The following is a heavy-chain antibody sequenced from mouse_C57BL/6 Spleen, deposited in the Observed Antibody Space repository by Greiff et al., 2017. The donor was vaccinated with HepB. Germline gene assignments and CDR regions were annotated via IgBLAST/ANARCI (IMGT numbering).Heavy chain of an antibody. CDR1: GFTFNTYA. D-gene: IGHD2-3*01. CDR3: VREGVTHWYFDV. Sequence: DVMLVESGGGLVQPKGSLKLSCAASGFTFNTYAMHWVRQAPGKGLEWVARIRSKSSNYATYYADSVKDRFTISRDDSQSMLYLQMNNLKTEDTAMYYCVREGVTHWYFDVWGTGTTVTVSS. CDR2: IRSKSSNYAT. V-gene: IGHV10-3*01. J-gene: IGHJ1*03.